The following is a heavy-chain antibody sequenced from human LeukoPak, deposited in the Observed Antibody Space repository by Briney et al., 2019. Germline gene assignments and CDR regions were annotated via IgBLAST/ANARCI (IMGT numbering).Heavy chain of an antibody. CDR2: IYHSGST. V-gene: IGHV4-30-2*01. CDR1: GGSISSGGYY. J-gene: IGHJ4*02. D-gene: IGHD2-2*02. Sequence: SQTLSLTCTVSGGSISSGGYYWSWIRQPPGKGLEWIGYIYHSGSTYYNPSLKSRVTISVDRSKNQFSLKLSSVTAADTAVYYCARGALVVPAAIPLFDYWGQGTLVTVSS. CDR3: ARGALVVPAAIPLFDY.